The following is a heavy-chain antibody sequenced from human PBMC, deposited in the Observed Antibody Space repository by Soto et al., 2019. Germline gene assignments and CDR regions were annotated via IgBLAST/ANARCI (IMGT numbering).Heavy chain of an antibody. Sequence: PGGSLRLSCAASGFTVSSNHMSWVRQAPGKGLEWVSIVYSGTSTQYADSVKGRSTISSSNNTQYLQMNSLRAEDTAMYYCARGMTAAAGNLQHWGQGTLVTVSS. CDR1: GFTVSSNH. CDR2: VYSGTST. D-gene: IGHD6-13*01. J-gene: IGHJ1*01. CDR3: ARGMTAAAGNLQH. V-gene: IGHV3-53*01.